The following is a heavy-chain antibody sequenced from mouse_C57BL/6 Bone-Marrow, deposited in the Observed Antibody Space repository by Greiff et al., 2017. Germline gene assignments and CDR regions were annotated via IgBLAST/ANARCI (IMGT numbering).Heavy chain of an antibody. J-gene: IGHJ1*03. V-gene: IGHV1-52*01. CDR1: GYTFTSYW. D-gene: IGHD1-1*01. Sequence: QVQLQQPGAELVRPGSSVKLSCKASGYTFTSYWMHWVKQRPIQGLEWIGNIDPSDSETHYNQKFKDKATLTVDKSTSTAYMQLSSLTSEDSAVYYCARGGSSRNWYFDVWGTGTTVTVSS. CDR3: ARGGSSRNWYFDV. CDR2: IDPSDSET.